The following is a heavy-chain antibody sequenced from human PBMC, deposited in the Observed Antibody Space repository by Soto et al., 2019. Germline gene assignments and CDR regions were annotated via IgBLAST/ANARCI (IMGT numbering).Heavy chain of an antibody. CDR1: GGSISSSNW. J-gene: IGHJ5*02. CDR2: IYYSGST. CDR3: ARNNYLNNWFDP. D-gene: IGHD1-1*01. V-gene: IGHV4-4*02. Sequence: SETLSLTCAVSGGSISSSNWWTWVRQPPGKGLEWVGEIYYSGSTNYNPSLKSRVTITNDTSKNQVVLTMTNMDPVDTATYYCARNNYLNNWFDPWGQGTLVTVSS.